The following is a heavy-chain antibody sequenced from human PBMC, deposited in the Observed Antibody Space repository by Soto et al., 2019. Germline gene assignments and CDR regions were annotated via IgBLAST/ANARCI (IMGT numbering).Heavy chain of an antibody. CDR2: INAGNSNT. Sequence: AASVKVSCKASGYTFTSYAMHWVRQAPGQRLEWMGWINAGNSNTKYSQKFQGRVTITRDTSASTAYMELSSLRSEDTAVYYCARSLGIAVADPFDYWGQGTLVTAPQ. D-gene: IGHD6-19*01. CDR3: ARSLGIAVADPFDY. J-gene: IGHJ4*02. V-gene: IGHV1-3*01. CDR1: GYTFTSYA.